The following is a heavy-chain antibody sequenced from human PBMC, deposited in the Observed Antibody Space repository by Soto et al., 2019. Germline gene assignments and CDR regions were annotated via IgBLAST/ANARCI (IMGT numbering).Heavy chain of an antibody. V-gene: IGHV3-33*01. CDR3: ARAPRLYCSSTSCYTMRGAFFDGMDV. J-gene: IGHJ6*02. CDR1: GFTFSSYG. D-gene: IGHD2-2*02. CDR2: IWHDGSNK. Sequence: QVQLVESGGGVVQPGRSLRLSCAASGFTFSSYGMHWVRQAPGKGLEWVAVIWHDGSNKYYADSVKGRFTISRDNAKNTLYRQMNSLRAEDTAVYDCARAPRLYCSSTSCYTMRGAFFDGMDVGGQGTTVTFSS.